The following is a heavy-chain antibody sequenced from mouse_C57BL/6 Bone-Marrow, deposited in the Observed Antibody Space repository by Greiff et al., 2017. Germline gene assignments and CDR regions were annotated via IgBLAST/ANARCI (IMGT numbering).Heavy chain of an antibody. CDR3: ARRGNYYGSSYRHFDY. Sequence: EVKLVESGAELVKPGASVKLSCTASGFNITDYYMHWVKQRTEQGLEWIGRIDPEDGETKYAPKFQGKATITADTSYNTAYLQLRSLTSEDTAVCYCARRGNYYGSSYRHFDYWGQGTTLTVSS. D-gene: IGHD1-1*01. J-gene: IGHJ2*01. CDR2: IDPEDGET. V-gene: IGHV14-2*01. CDR1: GFNITDYY.